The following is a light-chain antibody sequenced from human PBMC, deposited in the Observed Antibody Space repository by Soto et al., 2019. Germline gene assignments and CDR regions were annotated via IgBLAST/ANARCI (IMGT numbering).Light chain of an antibody. J-gene: IGLJ3*02. CDR2: ADN. CDR3: QSYDVSLSAWV. V-gene: IGLV1-40*01. Sequence: QSVLTQPPSVSGAPGRTVSFSCTGSSSNLGTGYDVHWYQQFPGRAPKLLIYADNKRPSGVPDRISGSKSGTSASLAMAGLQTEDEANYYCQSYDVSLSAWVFGGGTKLTVL. CDR1: SSNLGTGYD.